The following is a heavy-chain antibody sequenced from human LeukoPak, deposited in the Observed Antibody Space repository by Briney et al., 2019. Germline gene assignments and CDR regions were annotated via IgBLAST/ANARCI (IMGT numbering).Heavy chain of an antibody. CDR3: AKFPEVVVVAANWFDP. CDR2: ISGSGGST. J-gene: IGHJ5*02. Sequence: GSLRLSCAASGFAFSSYAMSWVRQAPGKGLEWVSAISGSGGSTYYADSVKGRFTISRDNSKNTLYLQMNSLRAEDTAVYYCAKFPEVVVVAANWFDPWGQGTLVTVSS. V-gene: IGHV3-23*01. D-gene: IGHD2-15*01. CDR1: GFAFSSYA.